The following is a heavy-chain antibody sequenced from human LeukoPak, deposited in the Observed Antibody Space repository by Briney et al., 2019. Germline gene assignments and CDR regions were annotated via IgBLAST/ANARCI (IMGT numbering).Heavy chain of an antibody. CDR3: ASSLGYCSSTSCYSAWFDP. CDR2: INSDGSST. V-gene: IGHV3-74*01. Sequence: GGSLRLSCAASGFTFSSYWMHWVRQAPGEGLVWVSRINSDGSSTSYADSVKGRFTISRDNAKNTLYLQMNSLRAEDTAVYYCASSLGYCSSTSCYSAWFDPWGQGTLVTVSS. D-gene: IGHD2-2*02. CDR1: GFTFSSYW. J-gene: IGHJ5*02.